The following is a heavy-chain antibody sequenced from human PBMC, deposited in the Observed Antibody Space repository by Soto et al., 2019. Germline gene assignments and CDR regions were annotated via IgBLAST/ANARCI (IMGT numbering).Heavy chain of an antibody. Sequence: GGSLRLSCAASGFTFSSYAMSWVRQAPGKGLEWVSAISGSGGSTYYADSVKGRFTISRDNSKNTLYLQMNSLRAEDTAVYYCAKVPFFGVVSQHFDYWGQGTLVTVSS. J-gene: IGHJ4*02. CDR3: AKVPFFGVVSQHFDY. CDR1: GFTFSSYA. V-gene: IGHV3-23*01. D-gene: IGHD3-3*01. CDR2: ISGSGGST.